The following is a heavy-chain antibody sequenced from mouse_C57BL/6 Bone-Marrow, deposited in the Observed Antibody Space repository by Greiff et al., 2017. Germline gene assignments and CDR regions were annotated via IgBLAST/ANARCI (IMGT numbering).Heavy chain of an antibody. V-gene: IGHV14-4*01. Sequence: EVMLVESGAELVRPGASVKLSCTASGFNIKDAYMHWVKQRPEKGLGGMGWIDPENGDTEYASKVQGKATITADTSANTAYLQLSSLTTEDTAVYYCTVIYYGWGQGTSVTVSS. J-gene: IGHJ4*01. CDR1: GFNIKDAY. CDR2: IDPENGDT. CDR3: TVIYYG. D-gene: IGHD2-1*01.